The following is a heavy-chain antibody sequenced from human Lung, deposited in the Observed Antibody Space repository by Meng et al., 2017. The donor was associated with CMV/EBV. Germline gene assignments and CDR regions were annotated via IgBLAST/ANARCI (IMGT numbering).Heavy chain of an antibody. V-gene: IGHV4-31*03. J-gene: IGHJ5*02. Sequence: TLSLTXTVSGGSISSGGYYWSWIRQHPGKGLEWIGYIYYSGSTYYNPSLKSRVTISVDTSKNQFSLKLSSVTAADTAVYYCARGLKYYDYVWGTWGQRTLVTVSS. CDR3: ARGLKYYDYVWGT. CDR1: GGSISSGGYY. CDR2: IYYSGST. D-gene: IGHD3-16*01.